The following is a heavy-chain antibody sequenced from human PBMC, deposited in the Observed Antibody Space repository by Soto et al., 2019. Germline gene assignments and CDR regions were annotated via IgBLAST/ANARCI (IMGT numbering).Heavy chain of an antibody. CDR1: GGSISSYY. Sequence: QVQLQESGPGLVKPSETLSLTCTVSGGSISSYYWSWIRQPPGKGLEWIGYIYYSGSPNYNPSLQSRVTISVDTSKNQFSLKLRSVTAADTAVYYCARRCGGVFDIWGQGTMVPVYS. D-gene: IGHD2-21*01. CDR3: ARRCGGVFDI. J-gene: IGHJ3*02. V-gene: IGHV4-59*08. CDR2: IYYSGSP.